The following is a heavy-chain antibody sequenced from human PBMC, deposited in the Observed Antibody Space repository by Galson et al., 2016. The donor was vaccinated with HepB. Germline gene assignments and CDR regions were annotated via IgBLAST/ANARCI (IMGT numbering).Heavy chain of an antibody. D-gene: IGHD2-8*01. J-gene: IGHJ3*02. V-gene: IGHV1-69*13. CDR3: AREMAAASDI. Sequence: SVKVSCKASGGTFSNYAISWVRQAPGQGLEWMGVITPIFGTTKFAQKFQDRVRITADESTTTAYMELSGLRSHDTAVYYCAREMAAASDIWGQGTMVIVSS. CDR2: ITPIFGTT. CDR1: GGTFSNYA.